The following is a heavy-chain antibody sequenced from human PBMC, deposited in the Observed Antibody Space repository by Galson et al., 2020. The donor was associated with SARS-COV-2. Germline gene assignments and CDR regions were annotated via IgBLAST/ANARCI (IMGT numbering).Heavy chain of an antibody. CDR3: AKGSGTTYLREWEQLSYLEY. J-gene: IGHJ4*02. D-gene: IGHD1-26*01. CDR2: IAYDGWNK. CDR1: GFTFSSYG. V-gene: IGHV3-30*18. Sequence: GGSLRLSCEASGFTFSSYGMHWARQAPGKGLEWVAVIAYDGWNKHYEDSVEGRSTVSRDNSKNTLYLQMNSLRGEDTSVDYCAKGSGTTYLREWEQLSYLEYWGQGTLVTVSS.